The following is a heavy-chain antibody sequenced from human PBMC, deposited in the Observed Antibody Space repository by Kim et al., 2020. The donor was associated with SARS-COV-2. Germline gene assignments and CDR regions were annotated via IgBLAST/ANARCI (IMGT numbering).Heavy chain of an antibody. V-gene: IGHV4-59*01. D-gene: IGHD3-22*01. CDR3: ARTTETWFYFDY. CDR1: GGSISSYY. J-gene: IGHJ4*02. Sequence: SETLSLTCTVSGGSISSYYWSWIRQPPGKGLEWIGYIYYSGSTNYNPSLKSRVTISVDTSKNQFSLKLSSVTAADTAMYYCARTTETWFYFDYWGQGTLVTVSS. CDR2: IYYSGST.